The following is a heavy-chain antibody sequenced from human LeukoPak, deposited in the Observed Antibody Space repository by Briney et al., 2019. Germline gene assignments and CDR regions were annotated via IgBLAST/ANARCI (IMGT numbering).Heavy chain of an antibody. CDR3: ARGDTAPSYYMDV. J-gene: IGHJ6*03. D-gene: IGHD5-18*01. V-gene: IGHV3-7*01. CDR2: IKQDGSEK. CDR1: GFTFSSYW. Sequence: GGSLRLSCAASGFTFSSYWMSWVRQAPGKGLEWVANIKQDGSEKYYVDSVKGRFTISRDNAKNSLYLQMNSLRAEDTAVYYCARGDTAPSYYMDVWGKGTTVTVSS.